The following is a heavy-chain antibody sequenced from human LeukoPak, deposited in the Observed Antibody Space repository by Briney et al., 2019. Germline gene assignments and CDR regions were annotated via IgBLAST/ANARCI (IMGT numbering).Heavy chain of an antibody. V-gene: IGHV4-61*02. CDR3: ARGSMIVVVIPFDY. CDR1: GGSISSGSYY. D-gene: IGHD3-22*01. Sequence: SETLSLTCTVSGGSISSGSYYWSWIRQPAGKGLEWIGRIYTSGSTNYNPSLKSRVTISVDTSKNQFSLKLSSVTAADTAVYYCARGSMIVVVIPFDYWGQGTLVTVSS. CDR2: IYTSGST. J-gene: IGHJ4*02.